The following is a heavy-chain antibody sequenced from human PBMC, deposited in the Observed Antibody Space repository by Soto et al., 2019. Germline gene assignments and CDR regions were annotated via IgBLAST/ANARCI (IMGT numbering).Heavy chain of an antibody. V-gene: IGHV4-31*03. D-gene: IGHD1-1*01. CDR3: ARWPQLKPRFDY. Sequence: QVQLQESGPGLVKPSQTLSLTCTVSGGSISSGDYYWSWIRQHPGKGLEWIGYIYYSGSTYYNPSLKSRVTISEDSSENQFSLKLSSVTAADTAVYYCARWPQLKPRFDYWGQGTLVTVSS. CDR1: GGSISSGDYY. J-gene: IGHJ4*02. CDR2: IYYSGST.